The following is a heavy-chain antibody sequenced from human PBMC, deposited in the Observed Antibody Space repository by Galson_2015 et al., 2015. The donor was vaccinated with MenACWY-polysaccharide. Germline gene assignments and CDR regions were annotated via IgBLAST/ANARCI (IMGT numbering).Heavy chain of an antibody. CDR3: APRAGHCIGGTCYGVEY. CDR1: GFTFSTYG. Sequence: SLRLSCAASGFTFSTYGMHWVRQAPGKGLEWVAFVWYDESNKYYADSVKGRFTISRDNSKNTLYLQMSSLRAEDTAVYYCAPRAGHCIGGTCYGVEYWGQGTLVTVSS. D-gene: IGHD2-15*01. J-gene: IGHJ4*02. CDR2: VWYDESNK. V-gene: IGHV3-30*02.